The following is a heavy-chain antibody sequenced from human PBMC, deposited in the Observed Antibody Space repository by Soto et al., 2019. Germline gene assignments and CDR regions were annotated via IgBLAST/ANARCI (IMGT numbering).Heavy chain of an antibody. CDR3: AKGGWLGYCSTASCRYFDY. J-gene: IGHJ4*02. CDR2: IKSTGDST. D-gene: IGHD2-2*01. CDR1: GFTFSSYA. Sequence: VQLLESGGGLVQPGGSLRLSCAVSGFTFSSYAVSWVRHVPGKGLEWLSAIKSTGDSTYYADSVKGRFTISRDNSKNMLYLQMDVLRAEDTAVYYCAKGGWLGYCSTASCRYFDYWGQGTLVTVSS. V-gene: IGHV3-23*01.